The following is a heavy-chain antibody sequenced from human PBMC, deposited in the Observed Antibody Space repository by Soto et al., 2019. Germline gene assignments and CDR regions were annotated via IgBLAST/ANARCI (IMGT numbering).Heavy chain of an antibody. V-gene: IGHV4-59*08. CDR2: IYYSGST. CDR3: AGHVDIVATSYYYYYYMDV. CDR1: GGSISSYY. Sequence: SETLSLTCTVSGGSISSYYWSWIRQPPGKGLEWIGYIYYSGSTNYNPSLKSRVTISVGTSKNQFSLKLGSVTAADTAVYYCAGHVDIVATSYYYYYYMDVWGKGTTVTVSS. J-gene: IGHJ6*03. D-gene: IGHD5-12*01.